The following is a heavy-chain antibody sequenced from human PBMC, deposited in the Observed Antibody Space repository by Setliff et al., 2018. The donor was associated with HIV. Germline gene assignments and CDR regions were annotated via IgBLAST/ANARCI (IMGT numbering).Heavy chain of an antibody. J-gene: IGHJ6*03. CDR3: ARGKHDFSNYGSSDYFYYMDV. Sequence: SETLSLTCAVSGGTITNSRHYWVWIRQSPGKGLEWIGTRISDSATTSVNPSLKSRVTISLDTSKKQFSLKVISVTAADTAIYYCARGKHDFSNYGSSDYFYYMDVWGKGTTVTVSS. V-gene: IGHV4-39*07. D-gene: IGHD4-4*01. CDR1: GGTITNSRHY. CDR2: ISDSATT.